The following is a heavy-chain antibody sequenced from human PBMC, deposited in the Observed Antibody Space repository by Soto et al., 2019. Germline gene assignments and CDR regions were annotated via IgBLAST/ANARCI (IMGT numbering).Heavy chain of an antibody. D-gene: IGHD2-2*01. Sequence: QVQLQESGPGLVKPSETLSLTCTVSGGSISSYYWSWIRQPPGKGLEWIGYIYYSGSTNYNPSLKSRVTISVDTSKNQFSLKLSSVTAADTAVYYCARAHIVLVPAAMSANWFDPWGQGTLVTVSS. CDR3: ARAHIVLVPAAMSANWFDP. J-gene: IGHJ5*02. CDR1: GGSISSYY. V-gene: IGHV4-59*01. CDR2: IYYSGST.